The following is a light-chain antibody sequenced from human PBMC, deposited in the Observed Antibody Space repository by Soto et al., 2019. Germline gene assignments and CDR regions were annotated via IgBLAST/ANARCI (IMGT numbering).Light chain of an antibody. CDR1: SGDIGGYNY. CDR3: NSYADNNLI. V-gene: IGLV2-8*01. Sequence: QSALTQPPSASGSPGQSVTISCTGTSGDIGGYNYVSWYQQHPGKAPKLIIYEVSRRPSGVPDRFSGSKSGNTASLTVSGLQAEDEADYYCNSYADNNLIFGGGTEVTVL. CDR2: EVS. J-gene: IGLJ2*01.